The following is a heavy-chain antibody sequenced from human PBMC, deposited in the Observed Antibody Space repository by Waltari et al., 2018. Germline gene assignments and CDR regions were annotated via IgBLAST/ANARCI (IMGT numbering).Heavy chain of an antibody. V-gene: IGHV4-38-2*02. CDR3: AREVGRYYFDY. D-gene: IGHD2-15*01. J-gene: IGHJ4*02. Sequence: QVQLQESGPGMVKPSETLAITCAVSGYSISSGYYWGWIRQPPGKGLEWIGSIYHSGSTYYNPSLKSRVTISVDTSKIQFSLKLSSVTAADTAVYYCAREVGRYYFDYWGQGTLVTVSS. CDR1: GYSISSGYY. CDR2: IYHSGST.